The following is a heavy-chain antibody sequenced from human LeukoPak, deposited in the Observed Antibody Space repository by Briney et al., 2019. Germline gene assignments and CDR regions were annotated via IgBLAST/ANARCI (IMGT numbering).Heavy chain of an antibody. Sequence: GGSLRLSCAASGFTFSSYGMHWVRQAPGKGLEWVAVIWYDGSNKYYADSVKGRFTISRDNSKNTLYLQMNSLRAEDTAVYYCARGDGVWGTPFPPSEGYWGQGTLVTVSS. J-gene: IGHJ4*02. CDR3: ARGDGVWGTPFPPSEGY. CDR2: IWYDGSNK. V-gene: IGHV3-33*01. D-gene: IGHD3-16*01. CDR1: GFTFSSYG.